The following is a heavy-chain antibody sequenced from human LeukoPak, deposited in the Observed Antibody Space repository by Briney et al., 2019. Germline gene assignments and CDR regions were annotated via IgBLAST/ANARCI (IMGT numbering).Heavy chain of an antibody. Sequence: PSETLSLTCALYGGSFSGYYWSWIRQPPGKGLEWIGEINHSGSTHYNPSLKSRVTISVDTSKNQFSLKLSSVTAADTAVYYCATTLKAAASYWGQGTLVTVSS. J-gene: IGHJ4*02. CDR2: INHSGST. V-gene: IGHV4-34*01. D-gene: IGHD6-13*01. CDR1: GGSFSGYY. CDR3: ATTLKAAASY.